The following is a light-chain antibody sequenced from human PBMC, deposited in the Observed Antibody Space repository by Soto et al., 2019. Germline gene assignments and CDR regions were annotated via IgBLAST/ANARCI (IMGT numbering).Light chain of an antibody. CDR2: DVS. Sequence: QSALTQPASVSGSPGQSITISCTGTSSDVGGYNYVSWYQQHPDKAPQLMIYDVSNRPSGISDRFSGSKSGNTASLTISGLQAEDEADYYCSLYTSTSTLVFGGGTKLTVL. V-gene: IGLV2-14*03. CDR3: SLYTSTSTLV. CDR1: SSDVGGYNY. J-gene: IGLJ2*01.